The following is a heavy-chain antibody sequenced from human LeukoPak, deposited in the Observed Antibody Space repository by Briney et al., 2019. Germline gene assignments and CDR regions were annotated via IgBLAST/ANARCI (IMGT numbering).Heavy chain of an antibody. J-gene: IGHJ4*02. D-gene: IGHD6-6*01. CDR2: IKQDGSER. CDR3: ARGGHSSSLFWNY. Sequence: GGSLRLSCATSGFTLSSFWMSWVRQTPGKGLEWVANIKQDGSERYYADSLRGRFTISRDNAKYALYLQIDSLRVEDTAVYYCARGGHSSSLFWNYLGQGSLVTVSS. CDR1: GFTLSSFW. V-gene: IGHV3-7*01.